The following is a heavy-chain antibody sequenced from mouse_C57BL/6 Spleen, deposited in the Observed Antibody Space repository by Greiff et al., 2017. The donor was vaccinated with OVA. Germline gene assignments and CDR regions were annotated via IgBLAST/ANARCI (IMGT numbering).Heavy chain of an antibody. CDR3: ARSYYYGSSYGYFDV. CDR2: IHPGSGST. V-gene: IGHV1-55*01. J-gene: IGHJ1*03. CDR1: GYTFTSYW. D-gene: IGHD1-1*01. Sequence: VQRVESGAELVKPGASVKMSCKASGYTFTSYWITWVKQRPGQGLEWIGDIHPGSGSTNYNEKFKSKATLTVDTSSSTAYMQLSSLTSEDSAVYYCARSYYYGSSYGYFDVWGTGTTVTVSS.